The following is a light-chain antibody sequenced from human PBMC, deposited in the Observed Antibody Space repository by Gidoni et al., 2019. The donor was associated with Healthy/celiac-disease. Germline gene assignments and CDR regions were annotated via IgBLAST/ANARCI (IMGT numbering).Light chain of an antibody. V-gene: IGKV3-11*01. CDR1: QSVSSY. CDR2: DAS. CDR3: QQRSNWHLFT. Sequence: EIVFTQSPATLSLSPVESSTLSCRASQSVSSYLAWYQQKPGQAPRLLIYDASNRATGIPARFSGSGSGTDFTLTISSIEHEDFAVYYCQQRSNWHLFTFGPGTKVDIK. J-gene: IGKJ3*01.